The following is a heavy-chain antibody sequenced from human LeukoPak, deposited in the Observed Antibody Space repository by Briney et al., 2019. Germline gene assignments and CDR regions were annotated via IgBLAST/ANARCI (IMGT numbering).Heavy chain of an antibody. CDR1: GGSFSGYY. J-gene: IGHJ5*02. CDR3: AKEEFSAWFDP. V-gene: IGHV4-34*01. Sequence: PSETLSLTCAVYGGSFSGYYWSWLRQPPGKGLEWIGEINHSGSTNYNPSLKSRVTISVDTSKTQLSLKLSSVTAADTAVYYCAKEEFSAWFDPWGQGTLVTVSS. D-gene: IGHD2/OR15-2a*01. CDR2: INHSGST.